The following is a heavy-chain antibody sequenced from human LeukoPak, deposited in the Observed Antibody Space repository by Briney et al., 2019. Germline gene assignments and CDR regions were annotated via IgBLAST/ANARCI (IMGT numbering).Heavy chain of an antibody. CDR1: GGSISSSNW. Sequence: PSGTLSLTCAVSGGSISSSNWWSWVRQPPGKGLEWIGEIYHSGSTNYNPSLKSRVTISVEKSKNQFSLKLSSVTAADTAVYYCASGESDCSSTSCYGGGDYYYYGMDVWGKGTTVTVSS. J-gene: IGHJ6*04. CDR3: ASGESDCSSTSCYGGGDYYYYGMDV. D-gene: IGHD2-2*01. V-gene: IGHV4-4*02. CDR2: IYHSGST.